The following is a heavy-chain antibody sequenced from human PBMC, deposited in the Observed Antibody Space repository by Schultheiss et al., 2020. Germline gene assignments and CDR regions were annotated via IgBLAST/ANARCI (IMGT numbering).Heavy chain of an antibody. CDR2: IYYSGST. J-gene: IGHJ6*02. V-gene: IGHV4-59*08. CDR3: ARRVAPPVYYYYGMDV. Sequence: SETLSLTCTVSGGSISGYYWSWIRQPPGKGLEWIGYIYYSGSTNYNPSLKSRVTISVDTSKNQFSLKLSSVTAADTAVYYCARRVAPPVYYYYGMDVWGQGTTVTVSS. CDR1: GGSISGYY.